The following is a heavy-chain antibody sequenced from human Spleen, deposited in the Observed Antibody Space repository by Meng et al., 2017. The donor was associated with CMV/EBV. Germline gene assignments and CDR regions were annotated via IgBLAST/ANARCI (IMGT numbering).Heavy chain of an antibody. V-gene: IGHV1-18*01. Sequence: KTYGYTFTSYSISWVRQAPGQRLEWMGGISPYNGNTDSAQNLQDRVTMTTDTSTSTAYMELKSLRADDTAVYYCARGVVGVPPEFDYWGQGTLVTVSS. D-gene: IGHD3-3*01. J-gene: IGHJ4*02. CDR2: ISPYNGNT. CDR1: GYTFTSYS. CDR3: ARGVVGVPPEFDY.